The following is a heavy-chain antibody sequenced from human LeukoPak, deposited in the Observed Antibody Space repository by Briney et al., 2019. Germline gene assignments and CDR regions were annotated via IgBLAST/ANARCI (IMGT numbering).Heavy chain of an antibody. Sequence: GASLRLSCAASGFTFSSYAMSWVRQAPGKGLEWVSAISGSGGSTYYADSVKGRFTISRDNFKNTLYLQMNSLRAEDTAVYYCAKVHPMVRGVAFGYWGQGTLVTVSS. D-gene: IGHD3-10*01. CDR2: ISGSGGST. J-gene: IGHJ4*02. V-gene: IGHV3-23*01. CDR3: AKVHPMVRGVAFGY. CDR1: GFTFSSYA.